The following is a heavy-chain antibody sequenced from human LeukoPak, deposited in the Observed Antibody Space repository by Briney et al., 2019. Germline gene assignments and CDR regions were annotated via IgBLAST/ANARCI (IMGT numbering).Heavy chain of an antibody. CDR1: GGSISSYD. D-gene: IGHD6-13*01. V-gene: IGHV4-59*08. Sequence: PSETLSLTCTVSGGSISSYDWSWIRQPPGKGLEWIGYIYHSGSTNYNPSLKSRVTISVDTSKNQFSLKLSSVTAADTAVYYCARHSLLGSSWYNFDYWGQGALVTVSS. J-gene: IGHJ4*02. CDR3: ARHSLLGSSWYNFDY. CDR2: IYHSGST.